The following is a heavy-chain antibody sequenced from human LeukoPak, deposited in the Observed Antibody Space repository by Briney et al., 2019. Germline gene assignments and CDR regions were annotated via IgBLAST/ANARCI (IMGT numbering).Heavy chain of an antibody. Sequence: SETLSLTCTVSGGSISSSSYYWGWIRQPPGKGLEWIGSIYHSGSTNYNPSLKSRVTISVDKSKNQFSLKLSSVTAADTAVYYCARYSSSNGRYYFDYWGQGTLVTVSS. V-gene: IGHV4-39*07. CDR1: GGSISSSSYY. CDR2: IYHSGST. D-gene: IGHD6-6*01. CDR3: ARYSSSNGRYYFDY. J-gene: IGHJ4*02.